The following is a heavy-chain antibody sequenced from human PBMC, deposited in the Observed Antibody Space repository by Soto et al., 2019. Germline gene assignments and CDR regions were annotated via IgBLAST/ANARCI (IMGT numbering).Heavy chain of an antibody. J-gene: IGHJ5*02. CDR1: GGSIIRSTDY. CDR3: ARQVPAAIRLGWFDP. V-gene: IGHV4-39*01. D-gene: IGHD2-2*02. CDR2: IYYSGST. Sequence: KPSDTLDITCTVSGGSIIRSTDYFVWIRQPPWKGLEWIGSIYYSGSTYYRPSLKSRVTISVDTSKNQFSLKLSSVTAADTAVYYCARQVPAAIRLGWFDPWGQGTLVTVSS.